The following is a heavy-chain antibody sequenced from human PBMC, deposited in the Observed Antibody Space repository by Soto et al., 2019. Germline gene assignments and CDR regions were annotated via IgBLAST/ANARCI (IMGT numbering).Heavy chain of an antibody. Sequence: GGSLRLSCAASGFTFNIYGMHWVRQAPDKGLERVALISYDGSNQYYADSVKGRFTISRDNSKNTLFLQMNSLRADDTAVYYCAKDQASGQGSFDSWGQGTLVTVSS. J-gene: IGHJ4*02. V-gene: IGHV3-30*18. CDR2: ISYDGSNQ. CDR3: AKDQASGQGSFDS. CDR1: GFTFNIYG.